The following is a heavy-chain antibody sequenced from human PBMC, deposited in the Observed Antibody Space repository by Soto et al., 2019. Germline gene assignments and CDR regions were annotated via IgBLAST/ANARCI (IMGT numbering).Heavy chain of an antibody. CDR1: GYTFTSYD. CDR2: MNPNSGNA. V-gene: IGHV1-8*01. J-gene: IGHJ4*02. D-gene: IGHD4-17*01. Sequence: GASVKVSCKASGYTFTSYDSNWVRQATGQGLEWMGWMNPNSGNAGYAQKFQGRVTMTRNTSISTAYMELSSLRSEDTAVYYCARGVTVATFDSFDYWGQGTLVTVSS. CDR3: ARGVTVATFDSFDY.